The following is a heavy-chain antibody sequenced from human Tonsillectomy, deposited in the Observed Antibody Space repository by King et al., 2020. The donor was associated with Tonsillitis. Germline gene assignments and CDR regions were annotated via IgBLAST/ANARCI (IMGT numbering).Heavy chain of an antibody. CDR1: GFTFSSYS. D-gene: IGHD4-17*01. CDR3: ARVPTPEILDYCDYYFDY. J-gene: IGHJ4*02. V-gene: IGHV3-21*01. CDR2: ISSRSSYI. Sequence: VQLVESGGGLVKPGGSLRLSCAASGFTFSSYSMNWVRQAPGKGLEWVSSISSRSSYIYYADSVKGRFTISRDNAKNSLYLQMNSLRAEDTAVYYWARVPTPEILDYCDYYFDYWGQGTLVTVSS.